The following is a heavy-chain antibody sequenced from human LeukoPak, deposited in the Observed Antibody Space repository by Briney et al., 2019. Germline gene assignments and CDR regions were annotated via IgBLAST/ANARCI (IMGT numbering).Heavy chain of an antibody. CDR3: ARYYDSSGYYYAPGAFDI. CDR1: GGSVSSYY. V-gene: IGHV4-59*02. D-gene: IGHD3-22*01. CDR2: IYYSGNS. Sequence: SETLSLTCTVSGGSVSSYYWSWIRQPPGKGLEWIGYIYYSGNSYYNPSLKSRVTISVDTSKNQFSLKLSSVTAADTAVYYCARYYDSSGYYYAPGAFDIWGQGTMVTVSS. J-gene: IGHJ3*02.